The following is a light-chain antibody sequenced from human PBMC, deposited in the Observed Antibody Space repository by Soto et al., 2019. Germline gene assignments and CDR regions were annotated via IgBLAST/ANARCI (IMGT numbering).Light chain of an antibody. CDR2: EGS. Sequence: QSALTQPASVSGSPGQSITIYCTGTSSDVGCYNLVSWYQQHPGKAPKLMIYEGSKRPSGVSNRFSGSKSGNTASLTISGLQAEDEADYYCCSYAGSSTVVFGGGTKLTVL. CDR3: CSYAGSSTVV. J-gene: IGLJ2*01. V-gene: IGLV2-23*01. CDR1: SSDVGCYNL.